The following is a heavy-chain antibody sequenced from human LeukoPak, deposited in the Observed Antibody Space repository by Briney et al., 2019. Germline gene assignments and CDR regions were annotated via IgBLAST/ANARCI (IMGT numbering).Heavy chain of an antibody. J-gene: IGHJ4*02. V-gene: IGHV3-7*04. CDR1: GFKFNSYW. CDR3: ARARYGSGGYFFDF. D-gene: IGHD3-10*01. CDR2: TKQDGSEI. Sequence: GGSLRLSCAASGFKFNSYWMSWVRQAPGKGLECVANTKQDGSEIYFVDSVKGRFTISRDNAKSSLYLQMNSLRGEDAAVYYCARARYGSGGYFFDFWGQGTLVTVSS.